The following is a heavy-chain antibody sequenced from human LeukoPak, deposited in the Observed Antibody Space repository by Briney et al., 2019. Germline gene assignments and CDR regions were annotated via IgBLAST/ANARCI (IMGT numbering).Heavy chain of an antibody. J-gene: IGHJ4*02. Sequence: GASVKVSCKTSGCTFTNDYMHWVRQAPGQGLEWMGVINPGDGSTNYAQKFQGRVTMTRDTSTSTIYMELSSLRSEDTAVYYCARVGQLVFDYWGPGTLVTVSS. CDR2: INPGDGST. CDR3: ARVGQLVFDY. CDR1: GCTFTNDY. V-gene: IGHV1-46*03. D-gene: IGHD6-6*01.